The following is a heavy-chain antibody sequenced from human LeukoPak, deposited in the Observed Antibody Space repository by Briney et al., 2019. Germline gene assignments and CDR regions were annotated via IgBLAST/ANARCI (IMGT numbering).Heavy chain of an antibody. D-gene: IGHD4-17*01. J-gene: IGHJ4*02. CDR3: ARTVTTSYFDY. V-gene: IGHV4-59*01. Sequence: SETLSLTCTVSGGSISSYYWSWIRQPPGKGLEWIGYIYYSGSTNYNPSLKSRVTISVDTSKNQFSLKLSSVTAADTAVYYCARTVTTSYFDYWGQGTLVTVSS. CDR2: IYYSGST. CDR1: GGSISSYY.